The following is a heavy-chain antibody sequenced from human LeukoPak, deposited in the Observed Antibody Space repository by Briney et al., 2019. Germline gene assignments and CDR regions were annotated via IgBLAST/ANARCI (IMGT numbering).Heavy chain of an antibody. D-gene: IGHD6-13*01. CDR2: ISYDGSNK. CDR3: ARGSFIAAAGRRPLVDY. V-gene: IGHV3-30-3*01. J-gene: IGHJ4*02. Sequence: GGSLRLSCAASGFTFSSYAMHWVRQAPGKGLEWVAVISYDGSNKYYADSVKGRFTISRDNSKNTLYLQMNSLRAEDTAVYYCARGSFIAAAGRRPLVDYWGQGTLVTVSS. CDR1: GFTFSSYA.